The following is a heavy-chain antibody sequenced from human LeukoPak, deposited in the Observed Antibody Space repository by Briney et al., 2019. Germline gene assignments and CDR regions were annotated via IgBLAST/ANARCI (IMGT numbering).Heavy chain of an antibody. Sequence: GGSLLLSCAASGFTFSNYAMSWVRQAPGKGLEWVSSISNSGGTIYYADSVRGRFTISRDNSKNTMYLQMNSLRAEDTAVYYCAKDRSIAARGWFDPWGQGTLVTVSS. D-gene: IGHD6-6*01. CDR2: ISNSGGTI. CDR3: AKDRSIAARGWFDP. J-gene: IGHJ5*02. V-gene: IGHV3-23*01. CDR1: GFTFSNYA.